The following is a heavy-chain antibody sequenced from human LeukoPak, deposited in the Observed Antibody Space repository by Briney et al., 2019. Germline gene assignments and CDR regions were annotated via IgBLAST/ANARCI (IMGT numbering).Heavy chain of an antibody. CDR1: GFTFSSYW. D-gene: IGHD6-13*01. J-gene: IGHJ5*02. CDR2: IKQDGSEK. V-gene: IGHV3-7*01. Sequence: PGGSLRLSCAASGFTFSSYWMSWVRQAPGKGLEWVANIKQDGSEKSFVDSVKGRFTVSRDNAKNSLYLQLNSLRAEDTAVYYCAKGGSSWHFSNWFDPWGQGTLVTVSS. CDR3: AKGGSSWHFSNWFDP.